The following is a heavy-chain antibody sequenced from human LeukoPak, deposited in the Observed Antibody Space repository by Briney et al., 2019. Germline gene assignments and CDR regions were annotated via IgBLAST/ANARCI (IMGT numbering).Heavy chain of an antibody. J-gene: IGHJ6*03. V-gene: IGHV4-39*07. CDR3: ARDYGSGRRYYYMDV. CDR1: GFTFSSYW. D-gene: IGHD3-10*01. Sequence: GSLRLSCAASGFTFSSYWMSWVRQAPGKGLEWIGSMYYSGSTFYNPSLKSRVSILVDTSKNQFSLKLSSVTAADTAVYYCARDYGSGRRYYYMDVWGKGTTVTVSS. CDR2: MYYSGST.